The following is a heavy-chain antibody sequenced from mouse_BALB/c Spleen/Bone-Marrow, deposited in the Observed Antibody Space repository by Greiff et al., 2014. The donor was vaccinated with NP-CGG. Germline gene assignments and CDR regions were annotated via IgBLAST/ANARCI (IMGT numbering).Heavy chain of an antibody. Sequence: VKLVESGPGLVQPSQSLSITCTVSGFSLTTYGVHWVRQSPGKGLEWLGVIWSGGSTDYNAALISRLSISKDNSKSQVFFKMNSLQANDTAIYYCARNHRGYYFDYWGQGTTLTVSS. CDR2: IWSGGST. J-gene: IGHJ2*01. CDR1: GFSLTTYG. CDR3: ARNHRGYYFDY. D-gene: IGHD3-1*01. V-gene: IGHV2-2*02.